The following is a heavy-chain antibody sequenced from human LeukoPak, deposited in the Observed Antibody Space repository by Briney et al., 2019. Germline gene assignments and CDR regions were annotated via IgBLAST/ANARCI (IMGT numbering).Heavy chain of an antibody. CDR3: ARGSLRVADTVVYYFDY. J-gene: IGHJ4*02. Sequence: GASVKVSCKASGYTLTTYYMHWVRQAPGQGLEWMGWINPNSGGTKYAQKFQGWVTLTRDASISTAYMELSRLRSDDTAVYYCARGSLRVADTVVYYFDYWGQGTLVTVSS. D-gene: IGHD6-19*01. CDR1: GYTLTTYY. CDR2: INPNSGGT. V-gene: IGHV1-2*04.